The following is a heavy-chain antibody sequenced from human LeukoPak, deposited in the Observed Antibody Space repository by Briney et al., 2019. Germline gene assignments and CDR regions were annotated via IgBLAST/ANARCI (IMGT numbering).Heavy chain of an antibody. J-gene: IGHJ5*02. CDR3: ARVSGGYCSGGSCYGNWFDP. Sequence: GSLRLSCAASGFTFSSYWMHWVRQAPGKGQVWVSRINSDGSSTSYADSVKGRFTISRDNAKNTLYLQMNSLRAEDTAVYYCARVSGGYCSGGSCYGNWFDPWGQGTLVTVSS. D-gene: IGHD2-15*01. CDR2: INSDGSST. CDR1: GFTFSSYW. V-gene: IGHV3-74*01.